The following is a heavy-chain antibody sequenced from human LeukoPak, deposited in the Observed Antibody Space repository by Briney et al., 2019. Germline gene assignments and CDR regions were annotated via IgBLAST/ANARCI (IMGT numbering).Heavy chain of an antibody. Sequence: GRSLRLSCAASGFIFISYGVHWVRQAPGKGLEWVAGISYDGSNKYYADSVKGRFTISRDNSKNTLYLQMNSLRAEDTAVYYCAKASGVPWADYAFDIWGQGTMVTVSS. J-gene: IGHJ3*02. CDR2: ISYDGSNK. CDR1: GFIFISYG. V-gene: IGHV3-30*18. CDR3: AKASGVPWADYAFDI. D-gene: IGHD3-10*01.